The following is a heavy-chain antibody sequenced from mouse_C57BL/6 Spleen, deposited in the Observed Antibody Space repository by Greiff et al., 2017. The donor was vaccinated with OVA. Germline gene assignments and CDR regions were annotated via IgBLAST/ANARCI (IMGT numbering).Heavy chain of an antibody. CDR2: IDPANGNT. V-gene: IGHV14-3*01. Sequence: VQLQQSVAELVRPGASVKLSCTASGFNIKNPYMHWVKQRPEQGLEWIGRIDPANGNTKYAPKFQGKATITADTSSNTAYLQLSSLTSEDTAIYYCAAFITTVVATGGFDYWGQGTTLTVSS. D-gene: IGHD1-1*01. CDR3: AAFITTVVATGGFDY. CDR1: GFNIKNPY. J-gene: IGHJ2*01.